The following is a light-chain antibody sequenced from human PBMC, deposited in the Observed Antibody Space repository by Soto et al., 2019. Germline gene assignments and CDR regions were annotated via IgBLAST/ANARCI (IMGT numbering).Light chain of an antibody. V-gene: IGKV3-15*01. Sequence: EIVMTQSPATLSVSPGERATLSCRASQSVSGNLAWYQQKPGQAPRLLIYGASNRATGIPARFSGSGSGTEFTLTISSLQSEDFAVYYCQQYNNWLITFGQGTRLEIK. CDR1: QSVSGN. J-gene: IGKJ5*01. CDR2: GAS. CDR3: QQYNNWLIT.